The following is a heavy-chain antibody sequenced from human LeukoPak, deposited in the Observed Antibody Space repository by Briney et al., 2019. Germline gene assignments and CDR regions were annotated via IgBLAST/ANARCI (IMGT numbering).Heavy chain of an antibody. D-gene: IGHD3-10*01. J-gene: IGHJ4*02. CDR1: GCTFSSYG. Sequence: GRSLRLSCAASGCTFSSYGMHWVRQAPGKGLEWVAVIWYDGSNKYYADSVKGRFTISRDNSKNTLYLQMNSLRAEDTAVYYCARDAAFPQYYYGSGSYYPDYWGQGTPVTVSS. V-gene: IGHV3-33*01. CDR2: IWYDGSNK. CDR3: ARDAAFPQYYYGSGSYYPDY.